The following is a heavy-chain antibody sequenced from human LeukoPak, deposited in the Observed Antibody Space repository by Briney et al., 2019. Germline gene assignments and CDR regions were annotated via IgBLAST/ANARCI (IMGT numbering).Heavy chain of an antibody. D-gene: IGHD3-3*01. CDR2: INHSGST. V-gene: IGHV4-34*01. CDR1: GGSLSGYY. Sequence: SETLSLTCAVYGGSLSGYYWSWIRQPPGKGLEWIGEINHSGSTNYNPSLKSRVTISVDTSKNQFSLKLSSVTAADTAVYYCARGFPRTYYDFWRGCYVGFTYCHWFDPWGQGTLVTVSS. CDR3: ARGFPRTYYDFWRGCYVGFTYCHWFDP. J-gene: IGHJ5*02.